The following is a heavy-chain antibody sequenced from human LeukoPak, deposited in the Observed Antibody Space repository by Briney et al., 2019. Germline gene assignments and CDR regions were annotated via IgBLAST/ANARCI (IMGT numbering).Heavy chain of an antibody. J-gene: IGHJ4*02. CDR3: ARVMNDYGDYVFDY. D-gene: IGHD4-17*01. CDR2: ISGSGGST. CDR1: GFTFSSYG. V-gene: IGHV3-23*01. Sequence: GGTLRLSCAASGFTFSSYGMSWVRQAPGKGLEWVSAISGSGGSTYYAASVKGRLSISRDNAKNSLYLQMNSLRTEDTAVYYCARVMNDYGDYVFDYWGQGTLVTVSS.